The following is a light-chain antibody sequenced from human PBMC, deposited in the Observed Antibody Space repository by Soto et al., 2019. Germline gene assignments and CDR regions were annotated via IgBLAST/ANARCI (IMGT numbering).Light chain of an antibody. J-gene: IGLJ1*01. V-gene: IGLV2-14*01. CDR3: NSYRTVSTYV. CDR2: DVG. Sequence: QSALTQPASVSGSPGQSITIACTETRSDIGGYNFVSWYQQHPGKAPKLLIYDVGNRPSGVSNRFSGSKSGNTASLTISGLQAEDEAHYYCNSYRTVSTYVFGTGTKLTVL. CDR1: RSDIGGYNF.